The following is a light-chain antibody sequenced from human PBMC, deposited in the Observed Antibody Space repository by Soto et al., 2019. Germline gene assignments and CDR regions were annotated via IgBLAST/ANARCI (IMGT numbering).Light chain of an antibody. V-gene: IGLV2-18*01. J-gene: IGLJ1*01. CDR1: STDFVSYNS. Sequence: SALSPPPSVCGSPGQSFSISCTGTSTDFVSYNSVSWYQQPPGTAPKLIIYEASNRPSGVPDRFSGSKSGNTASLTISGLQAADEADYYCSLYTSENTYVFGTGTTVTV. CDR3: SLYTSENTYV. CDR2: EAS.